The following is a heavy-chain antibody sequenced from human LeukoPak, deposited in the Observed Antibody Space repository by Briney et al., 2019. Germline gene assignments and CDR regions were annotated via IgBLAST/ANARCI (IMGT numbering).Heavy chain of an antibody. D-gene: IGHD3-22*01. V-gene: IGHV4-34*01. Sequence: SETLSLTCAVYGGSFSGYYWSWIRQPPGKGLEWIGEINHSGSTNYNPSLKSRVTISVDTSKNQFSLKLSSVTAADTAVYYCARGRHYYDSSGYLKWFDPWGQGTLVTVSS. CDR1: GGSFSGYY. CDR3: ARGRHYYDSSGYLKWFDP. CDR2: INHSGST. J-gene: IGHJ5*02.